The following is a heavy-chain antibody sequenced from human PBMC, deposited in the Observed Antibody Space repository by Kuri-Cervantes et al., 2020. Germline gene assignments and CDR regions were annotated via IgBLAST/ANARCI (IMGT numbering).Heavy chain of an antibody. Sequence: GESLKISCAASGFTFSSYDMHWVRQATGKGLEWVSAIGTAGDTYYPGSVKGRFTISRDNSKNTLYLQMNSLRAEDTAVYYCAKKVFDYWGQGTLVTVSS. CDR2: IGTAGDT. CDR3: AKKVFDY. J-gene: IGHJ4*02. CDR1: GFTFSSYD. V-gene: IGHV3-13*01.